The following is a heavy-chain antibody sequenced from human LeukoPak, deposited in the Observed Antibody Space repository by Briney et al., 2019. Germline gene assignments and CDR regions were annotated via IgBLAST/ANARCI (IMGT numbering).Heavy chain of an antibody. CDR3: AKDQNYDFWSGPSPHSPDY. CDR1: GFTFSSYG. CDR2: IRYDGSNK. J-gene: IGHJ4*02. D-gene: IGHD3-3*01. V-gene: IGHV3-30*02. Sequence: PGGSLRLSCAASGFTFSSYGMHWVRQAPGKGLEWVAFIRYDGSNKYYADSVKGRYTISRDNSKNTLYLQMNSLRAEDTAVYYCAKDQNYDFWSGPSPHSPDYWGQGTLVTVSS.